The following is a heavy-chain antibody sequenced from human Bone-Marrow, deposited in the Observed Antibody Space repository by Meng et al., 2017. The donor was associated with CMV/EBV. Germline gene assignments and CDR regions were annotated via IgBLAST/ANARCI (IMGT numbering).Heavy chain of an antibody. Sequence: GESLKISCAASGFTFSSYAMSWVRQAPGKGLEWVSAISGSGGSTYYADSVKGRFTISRDNSKNTLYLQMNSLRAEDTAVYYCAKVPVGASSKTHFDYWGQGTLVTVCS. CDR2: ISGSGGST. J-gene: IGHJ4*02. D-gene: IGHD1-26*01. CDR1: GFTFSSYA. CDR3: AKVPVGASSKTHFDY. V-gene: IGHV3-23*01.